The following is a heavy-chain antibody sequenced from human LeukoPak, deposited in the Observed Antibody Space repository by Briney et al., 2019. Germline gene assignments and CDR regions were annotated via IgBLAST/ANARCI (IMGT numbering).Heavy chain of an antibody. Sequence: GGSLRLSCAASGFRFSSYAMSWVRQAPGKGLEWVSAISGSGGNTYYTEFVKGRFTISRDNSKNTLYLQMNSLRAEDTAVYYCANKPAGFDPWGQGTLVTVSS. D-gene: IGHD1-14*01. CDR3: ANKPAGFDP. J-gene: IGHJ5*02. CDR2: ISGSGGNT. V-gene: IGHV3-23*01. CDR1: GFRFSSYA.